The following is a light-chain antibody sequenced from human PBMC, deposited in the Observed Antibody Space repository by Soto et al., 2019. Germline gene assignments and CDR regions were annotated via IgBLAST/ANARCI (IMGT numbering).Light chain of an antibody. CDR3: LQRSSWPWT. V-gene: IGKV3-11*01. CDR2: DAF. J-gene: IGKJ1*01. Sequence: EIVLTQSPATLSLSPGERATLXXRASQSVSSFLAWYQQKPGQAPRXVISDAFNRATGIPARFSGSGSGTDFTLTISSLEPEDFAFYYCLQRSSWPWTFGQGTKVDIK. CDR1: QSVSSF.